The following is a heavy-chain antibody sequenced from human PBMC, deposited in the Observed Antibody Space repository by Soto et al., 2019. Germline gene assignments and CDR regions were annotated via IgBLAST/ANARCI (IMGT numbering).Heavy chain of an antibody. D-gene: IGHD1-1*01. CDR1: GFTVSDYY. CDR2: VDSGGLT. CDR3: TRGRERRSIFDY. Sequence: GSLRLSCAASGFTVSDYYMTWVRQAPGKGLEWVSVVDSGGLTYYADSVKGRFTISRDDSSNTLNLQMDSLTVEDTAVYYCTRGRERRSIFDYWGQGTLVTVSS. J-gene: IGHJ4*02. V-gene: IGHV3-53*01.